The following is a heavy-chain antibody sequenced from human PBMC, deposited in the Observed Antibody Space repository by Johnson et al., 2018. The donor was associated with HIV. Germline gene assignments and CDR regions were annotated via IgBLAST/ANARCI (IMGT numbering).Heavy chain of an antibody. V-gene: IGHV3-30*02. Sequence: VPLVESGGGVVPPGGSLRLSCAASGFTFSSYGMHWVRQAPGKGLEWVAFIRYDGNNKYYADSVKGRFTISRDHSKTTLYLQMNRLRAEDTAVYYCAKDVNGWVAWIQLWAPAFDIWGQGTMVTVS. CDR2: IRYDGNNK. CDR3: AKDVNGWVAWIQLWAPAFDI. CDR1: GFTFSSYG. D-gene: IGHD5-18*01. J-gene: IGHJ3*02.